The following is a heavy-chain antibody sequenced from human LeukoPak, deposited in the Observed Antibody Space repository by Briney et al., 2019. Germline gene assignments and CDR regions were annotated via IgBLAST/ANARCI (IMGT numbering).Heavy chain of an antibody. J-gene: IGHJ4*02. CDR3: AKDPPDCSSTSCYVDPPGTDY. CDR2: ISGSGGST. D-gene: IGHD2-2*01. V-gene: IGHV3-23*01. Sequence: GGSLRLSCAASGFTFSSYAMSWVGQAPGKGLEWVSAISGSGGSTYYADSVKGRFTISRDNSKNTLYLQMNSLRAEDTAVYYCAKDPPDCSSTSCYVDPPGTDYWGQGTLVTVSS. CDR1: GFTFSSYA.